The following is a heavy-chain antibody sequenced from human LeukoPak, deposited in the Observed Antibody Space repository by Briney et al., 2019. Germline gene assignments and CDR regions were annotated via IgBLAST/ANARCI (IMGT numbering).Heavy chain of an antibody. CDR3: AIYYYDSSGYYYFDY. V-gene: IGHV4-39*07. Sequence: SETLSLTCTVSGGSISSSSHYWGWIRQPPGKGLEWIGSIYYTGSTYYNPSLKSLVTISLDTSKNQFSLKLNSVIAADTAVYYCAIYYYDSSGYYYFDYWGQGSLVTVSS. J-gene: IGHJ4*02. CDR2: IYYTGST. D-gene: IGHD3-22*01. CDR1: GGSISSSSHY.